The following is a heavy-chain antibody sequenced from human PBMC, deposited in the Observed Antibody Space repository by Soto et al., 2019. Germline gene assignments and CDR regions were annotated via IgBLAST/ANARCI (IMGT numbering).Heavy chain of an antibody. J-gene: IGHJ4*02. Sequence: QVQLQESGPGLVKPSQTLSLTCTVSGGSISSGGYYWGWIRQHPGKGLEWIGYIYYSGSTYYNPSLKSPVNISVGTAKNQFSLKLSSVTAADTAVYYCASGTGDSPHRRLDYWGQGTLVTGSS. V-gene: IGHV4-31*01. CDR1: GGSISSGGYY. D-gene: IGHD7-27*01. CDR2: IYYSGST. CDR3: ASGTGDSPHRRLDY.